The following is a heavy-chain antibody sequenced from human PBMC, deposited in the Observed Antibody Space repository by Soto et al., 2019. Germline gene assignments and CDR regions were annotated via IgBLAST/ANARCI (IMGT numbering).Heavy chain of an antibody. CDR3: ARQGSGDPLYHGLDV. V-gene: IGHV4-59*11. Sequence: SETLSLTCTVYGGSISDHYWSWVRQPPGKGLEWIGYIYDSGTTKYNASLRSRVSISVDTSKKQISLKLTSVTAADTAVYYCARQGSGDPLYHGLDVWGQGTTVTVSS. CDR1: GGSISDHY. J-gene: IGHJ6*02. D-gene: IGHD3-10*01. CDR2: IYDSGTT.